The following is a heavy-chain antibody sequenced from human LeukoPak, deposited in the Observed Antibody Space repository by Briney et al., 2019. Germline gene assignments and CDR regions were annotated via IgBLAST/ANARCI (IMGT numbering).Heavy chain of an antibody. V-gene: IGHV3-30-3*01. Sequence: GGSLRLSCAASGFTFSSYAMHWVRQAPGKGLEWVAVISYDGSNKYYADSVRGRFTISRDNSKNTLYLQMNSLRAEDTAVYYCARDLPITMVRGVTFYYYYGMDVWGHGTTVTVSS. CDR3: ARDLPITMVRGVTFYYYYGMDV. J-gene: IGHJ6*02. D-gene: IGHD3-10*01. CDR1: GFTFSSYA. CDR2: ISYDGSNK.